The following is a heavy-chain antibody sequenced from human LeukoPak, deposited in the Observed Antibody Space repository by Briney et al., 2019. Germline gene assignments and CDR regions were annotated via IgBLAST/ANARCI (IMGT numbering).Heavy chain of an antibody. CDR3: ARVSSYYYDSSGYYGY. CDR1: GGTFSSYA. CDR2: IIPIFGTA. Sequence: ASVKVSCKASGGTFSSYAISWVRQAPGQGLEWMGGIIPIFGTANYAQKFQGRVTITADESTSTAYMELSSLRSEDTAVYYCARVSSYYYDSSGYYGYWGQGTLVTVS. V-gene: IGHV1-69*13. J-gene: IGHJ4*02. D-gene: IGHD3-22*01.